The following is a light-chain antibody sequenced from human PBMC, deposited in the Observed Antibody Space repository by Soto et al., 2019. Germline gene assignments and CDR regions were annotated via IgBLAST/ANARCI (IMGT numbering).Light chain of an antibody. CDR3: QQYQSSPPTFT. J-gene: IGKJ2*01. V-gene: IGKV3-20*01. CDR2: GAS. CDR1: QSVISTF. Sequence: EIVLTQSPGTLSLSPGERATLSCRASQSVISTFSAWYQQKPGQAPRLLIYGASNSATGIPDRFSASGSGTDFTLTISRLEPEDFAVYYCQQYQSSPPTFTFGQGTKLEI.